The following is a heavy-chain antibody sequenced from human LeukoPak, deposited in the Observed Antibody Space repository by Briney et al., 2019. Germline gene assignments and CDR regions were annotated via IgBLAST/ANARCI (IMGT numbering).Heavy chain of an antibody. CDR3: ARGGILEWLFFY. CDR2: INPNSGGT. V-gene: IGHV1-2*02. J-gene: IGHJ4*02. D-gene: IGHD3-3*01. Sequence: GSSVKVSCKASGGTFSSYAISWVRQAPGQGLEWMGWINPNSGGTNYAQKFQGRVTMTRDTSISTAYMELSRLRSDDTAVYYCARGGILEWLFFYWGQGTLVTVSS. CDR1: GGTFSSYA.